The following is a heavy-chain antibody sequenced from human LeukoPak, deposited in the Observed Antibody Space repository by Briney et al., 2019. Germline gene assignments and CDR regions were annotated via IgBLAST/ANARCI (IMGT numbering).Heavy chain of an antibody. J-gene: IGHJ3*02. D-gene: IGHD3-22*01. CDR2: IYYSGST. CDR1: GGSISSYY. V-gene: IGHV4-59*12. CDR3: ARALITMIVVVSWEVDI. Sequence: SETLSLTCTVSGGSISSYYWSWIRQPPGKGLEWIGYIYYSGSTNYNPSLKSRVTISVDTSKNQFSLKLSSVTAEDTAVYYCARALITMIVVVSWEVDIWGQGTMVTVSS.